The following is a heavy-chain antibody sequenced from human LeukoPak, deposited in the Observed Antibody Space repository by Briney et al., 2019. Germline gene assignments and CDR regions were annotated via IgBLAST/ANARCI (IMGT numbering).Heavy chain of an antibody. J-gene: IGHJ4*02. CDR3: AKQGDNSPWDRYLAY. CDR1: GYSFSNYW. CDR2: IYPGDSDV. D-gene: IGHD1-14*01. V-gene: IGHV5-51*01. Sequence: GESLKISCKGSGYSFSNYWIGWVRQMPGKGLGWMGIIYPGDSDVRYSPSFQGQVTIPADKSISTAYLQWRCLQASDTAMEYCAKQGDNSPWDRYLAYWGQGTQVTVSS.